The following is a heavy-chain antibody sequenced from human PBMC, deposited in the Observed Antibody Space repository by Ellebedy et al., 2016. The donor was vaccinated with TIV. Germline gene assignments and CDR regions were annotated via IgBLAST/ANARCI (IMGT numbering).Heavy chain of an antibody. CDR1: GFTFSSYG. J-gene: IGHJ6*02. V-gene: IGHV3-33*08. CDR2: IWYDGSNK. CDR3: ARECGGSYRYGMDV. Sequence: PGGSLRLSCAASGFTFSSYGMHWVRQAPGKGLEWVAVIWYDGSNKYYADSVKGRFTISRDNSKNTLYLQMNSLRAEDTAVYYSARECGGSYRYGMDVWGQGTTVTVSS. D-gene: IGHD1-26*01.